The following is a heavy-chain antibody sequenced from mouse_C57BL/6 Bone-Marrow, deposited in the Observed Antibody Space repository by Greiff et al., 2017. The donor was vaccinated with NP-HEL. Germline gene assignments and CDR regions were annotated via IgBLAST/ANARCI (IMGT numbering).Heavy chain of an antibody. D-gene: IGHD2-2*01. CDR2: IDPSDSYT. Sequence: QVQLQQSGAELVKPGASVKLSCKASGYTFTSYWMQWVKQRPGQGLEWIGEIDPSDSYTNYNQKFKGKATLTVDTSSSTAYMQLSSPTSEDSAVYYCARHGYDYFDYWGQGTTLTVSS. V-gene: IGHV1-50*01. CDR3: ARHGYDYFDY. J-gene: IGHJ2*01. CDR1: GYTFTSYW.